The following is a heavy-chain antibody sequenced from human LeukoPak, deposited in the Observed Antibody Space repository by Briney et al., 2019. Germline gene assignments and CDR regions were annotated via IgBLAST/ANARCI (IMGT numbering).Heavy chain of an antibody. CDR2: IYSGGST. CDR3: ASSAWIQLWPRPLFDY. J-gene: IGHJ4*02. D-gene: IGHD5-18*01. V-gene: IGHV3-53*01. CDR1: GFTVSSNY. Sequence: GGSLRLSCAASGFTVSSNYMSWVRQAPGTGLEWDSVIYSGGSTYYADSVKGRFTISRDNSKNTLYLQMNSLRAEDTAVYYCASSAWIQLWPRPLFDYWGQGTLVTVSS.